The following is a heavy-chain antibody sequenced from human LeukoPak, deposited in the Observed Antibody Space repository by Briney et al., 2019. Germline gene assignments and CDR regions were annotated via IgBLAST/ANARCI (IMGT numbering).Heavy chain of an antibody. CDR3: ARVGLGSTSRPLRD. D-gene: IGHD2-2*01. CDR1: GGTFSSYA. Sequence: SVKVSCKASGGTFSSYAISWVRQAPGQGLEWMGGIVPIFGTANYAQKFQGRVTITTDESTSTAYMELSSLRSEDTAVYYCARVGLGSTSRPLRDWGQGTLVTVSS. V-gene: IGHV1-69*05. J-gene: IGHJ4*02. CDR2: IVPIFGTA.